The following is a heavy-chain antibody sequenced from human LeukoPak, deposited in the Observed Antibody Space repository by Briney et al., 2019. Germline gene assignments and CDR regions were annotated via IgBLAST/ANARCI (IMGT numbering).Heavy chain of an antibody. CDR3: ARRSQDFDF. CDR1: GGSFSFYS. J-gene: IGHJ4*02. V-gene: IGHV4-34*01. Sequence: SETLSLTCAVDGGSFSFYSWSWIRQTPGKGLEWIGEINHSGSSNYNPSLKSRVTISVDTSKNQFSLKLNSVTAADTAVYYCARRSQDFDFWGQGILVTVSA. CDR2: INHSGSS.